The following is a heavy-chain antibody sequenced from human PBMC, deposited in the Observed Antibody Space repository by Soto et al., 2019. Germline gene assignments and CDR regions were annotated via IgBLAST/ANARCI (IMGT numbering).Heavy chain of an antibody. Sequence: QVHLLESGPRLLKSSETLSLTCIVSGGSMTNYYWSWIRQPPGKGLEWIGYIYYSGNTKYNPSLKSRVTISKDTSKNQFSLKLSSVTAADTAVYYCARVGYSSSWFWFFDLWGRGTLVTVSS. D-gene: IGHD6-13*01. CDR3: ARVGYSSSWFWFFDL. CDR1: GGSMTNYY. J-gene: IGHJ2*01. V-gene: IGHV4-59*01. CDR2: IYYSGNT.